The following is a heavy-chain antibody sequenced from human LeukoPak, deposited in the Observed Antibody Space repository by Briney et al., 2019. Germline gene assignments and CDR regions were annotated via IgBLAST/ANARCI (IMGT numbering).Heavy chain of an antibody. CDR1: GFTFSAYS. V-gene: IGHV3-21*01. Sequence: PGGSLRLSCVASGFTFSAYSMNWVRQAPGKGPEWVSSISGSARTIYDTDSVKGRFTTSRDNAKNSLYLQMNSLRTEDTAVYFCTRDIRLTTDRDAFDIWGQGTMVTVSS. D-gene: IGHD1-14*01. CDR3: TRDIRLTTDRDAFDI. CDR2: ISGSARTI. J-gene: IGHJ3*02.